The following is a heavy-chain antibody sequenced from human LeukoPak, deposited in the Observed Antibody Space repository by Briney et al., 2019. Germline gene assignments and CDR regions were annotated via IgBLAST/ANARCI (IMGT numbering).Heavy chain of an antibody. CDR2: ISGSGGST. Sequence: GGSLRLSCAASGFTFSSYAMSWVRQAPGKGLEWVSAISGSGGSTYYADSVKGRFTISRDNSKNTLYLQMNSLRAEDTAVYYCTKVYRAARHLDYWGQGTLDTVSS. V-gene: IGHV3-23*01. CDR3: TKVYRAARHLDY. D-gene: IGHD6-6*01. CDR1: GFTFSSYA. J-gene: IGHJ4*02.